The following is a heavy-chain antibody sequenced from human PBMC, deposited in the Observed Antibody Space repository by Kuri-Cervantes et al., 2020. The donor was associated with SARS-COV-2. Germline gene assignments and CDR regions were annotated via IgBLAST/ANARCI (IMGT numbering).Heavy chain of an antibody. Sequence: SVKVSCKASGGTFSSYAISWVRQAPGQGLEWMGGIIPIFGTANYAQKFQGRVTMTRNTSVSTAYMELSSLRSEDTAVYYCARIKATPPQYYDFWSGYYTHNWFDPWGQGTLVTVSS. D-gene: IGHD3-3*01. CDR1: GGTFSSYA. CDR3: ARIKATPPQYYDFWSGYYTHNWFDP. V-gene: IGHV1-69*05. J-gene: IGHJ5*02. CDR2: IIPIFGTA.